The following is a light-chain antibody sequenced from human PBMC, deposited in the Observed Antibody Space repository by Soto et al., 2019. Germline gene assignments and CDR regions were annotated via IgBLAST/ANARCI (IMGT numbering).Light chain of an antibody. Sequence: EIVLTQSPGTLSLSPGERASLSCRARQSVSGSYLVWYQQKPGPAPRLLIYGASSRATGIPDRFSGSGSGTDFTLTISRLEPEDFAVYYCQQYGSSPRTFGQGTKVDIK. V-gene: IGKV3-20*01. J-gene: IGKJ1*01. CDR1: QSVSGSY. CDR3: QQYGSSPRT. CDR2: GAS.